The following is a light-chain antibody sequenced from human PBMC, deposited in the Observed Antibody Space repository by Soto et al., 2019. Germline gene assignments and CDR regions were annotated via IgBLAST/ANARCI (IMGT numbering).Light chain of an antibody. Sequence: EIVMKQSPGTLSVSPGERATLSCRASQSVSNNLAWYQQRPGQAPRLLIYGASTRSTGVPVRFSGSGSGTDFTLTISSLQAEDFGVYYCQQYNNRPPVTFGQGTKLEIK. V-gene: IGKV3-15*01. CDR3: QQYNNRPPVT. CDR1: QSVSNN. CDR2: GAS. J-gene: IGKJ2*01.